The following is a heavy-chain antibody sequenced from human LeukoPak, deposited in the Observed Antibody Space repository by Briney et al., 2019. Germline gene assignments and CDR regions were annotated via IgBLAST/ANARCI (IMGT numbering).Heavy chain of an antibody. Sequence: GRSLRLSCAASGFTFSSYGMHWVRQAPGKGLEWVAVISYDGSNKYYADSVKGRFTISRDNSKNTLYLQMNSLTAEDTAVYYCAKVPQGNWNSSYWGQGTLVTVSS. J-gene: IGHJ4*02. CDR3: AKVPQGNWNSSY. CDR2: ISYDGSNK. CDR1: GFTFSSYG. V-gene: IGHV3-30*18. D-gene: IGHD1-1*01.